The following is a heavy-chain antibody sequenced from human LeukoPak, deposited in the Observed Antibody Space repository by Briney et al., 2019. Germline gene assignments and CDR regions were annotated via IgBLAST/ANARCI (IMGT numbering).Heavy chain of an antibody. CDR2: IKSKTDGGTT. CDR1: GFTFSNAW. D-gene: IGHD1-26*01. CDR3: TTPAGIRRGATRDIDY. Sequence: GGSLRLSCAASGFTFSNAWMSWVRQAPGKGLEWVGRIKSKTDGGTTDYAAPVKGRFTISRDDSKNTLYLQMNSLKTEDTAVYYCTTPAGIRRGATRDIDYWGQGTLVTVSS. J-gene: IGHJ4*02. V-gene: IGHV3-15*01.